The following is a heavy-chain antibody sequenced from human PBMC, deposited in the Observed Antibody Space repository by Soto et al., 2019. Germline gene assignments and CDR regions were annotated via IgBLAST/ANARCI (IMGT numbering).Heavy chain of an antibody. CDR2: IWYDGSNK. J-gene: IGHJ4*02. CDR1: GFTFSSYG. V-gene: IGHV3-30*02. D-gene: IGHD2-8*01. CDR3: AKDSDPYCTYGVCYTGSFDY. Sequence: GGSLRLSCAASGFTFSSYGMHWVRQAPGKGLEWVAVIWYDGSNKYYADSVKGRFTISRDNSKNTLYLQMNSLRAEDTALYYCAKDSDPYCTYGVCYTGSFDYWGQGTLVTVSS.